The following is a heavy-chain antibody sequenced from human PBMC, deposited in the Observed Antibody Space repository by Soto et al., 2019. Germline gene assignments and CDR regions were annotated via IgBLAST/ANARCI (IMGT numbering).Heavy chain of an antibody. V-gene: IGHV3-23*01. J-gene: IGHJ4*02. CDR2: ITDSGGST. Sequence: GGSLRLSCAASGFTFSSYAMSWVRRTPEKGLEWVSAITDSGGSTFHADSVKGRFTVSRDNSKNTLYLQMNSLRAEDTAVYYCAKGSRSSRPYYFDYWGQGILVTVSS. CDR1: GFTFSSYA. CDR3: AKGSRSSRPYYFDY. D-gene: IGHD6-6*01.